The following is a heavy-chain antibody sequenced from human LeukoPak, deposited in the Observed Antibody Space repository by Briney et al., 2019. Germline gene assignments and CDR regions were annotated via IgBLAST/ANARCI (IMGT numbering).Heavy chain of an antibody. V-gene: IGHV3-74*01. CDR3: VSSPRVAAQDV. D-gene: IGHD6-6*01. J-gene: IGHJ6*04. Sequence: QPGGSLRLSCAASGFTFSSYWMHWVRQAPGKGLVWVSRINSDGSSTSYADSVKGRFTISRDNAKNSLYLQMNSLRAEDTAVYYCVSSPRVAAQDVWGKGTTVTVSS. CDR2: INSDGSST. CDR1: GFTFSSYW.